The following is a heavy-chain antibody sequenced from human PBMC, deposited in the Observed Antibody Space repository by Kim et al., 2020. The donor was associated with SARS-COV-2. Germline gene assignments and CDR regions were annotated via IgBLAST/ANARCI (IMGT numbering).Heavy chain of an antibody. D-gene: IGHD5-12*01. J-gene: IGHJ4*02. CDR3: AKDREWLDHEFDY. V-gene: IGHV3-23*01. Sequence: YADSVKGRFTISRDNSKNTLYLQMNSLRAEDTAVYYCAKDREWLDHEFDYWGQGTLVTVSS.